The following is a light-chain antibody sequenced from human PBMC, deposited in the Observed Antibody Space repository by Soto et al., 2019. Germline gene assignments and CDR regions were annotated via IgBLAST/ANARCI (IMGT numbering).Light chain of an antibody. CDR2: DAS. CDR3: QQYDNLPPFT. Sequence: DIQMAQSPSSLSASVGDRVTITCQASQNINNYLNWYQQKPGRAPKLLIYDASNLEAGVPSRFRGSGSGTDFTFTISRLQPEDVATYYCQQYDNLPPFTFGQGTRLEIK. J-gene: IGKJ5*01. V-gene: IGKV1-33*01. CDR1: QNINNY.